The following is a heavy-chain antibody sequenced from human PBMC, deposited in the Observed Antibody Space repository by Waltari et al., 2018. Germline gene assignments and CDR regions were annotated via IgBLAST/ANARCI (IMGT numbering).Heavy chain of an antibody. CDR3: ARDLGSDYGNRDY. V-gene: IGHV1-2*06. D-gene: IGHD4-17*01. J-gene: IGHJ4*02. Sequence: QVHLVQSGAEVKKPGASVKVSCKASGYTFTGYYIQWVRRAPGQGLEWIGRINPNSCDTSYAQKFQGRVTLTRDTSINTAYMELSSLKSDDTAVYYCARDLGSDYGNRDYWGQGTLVTVPS. CDR1: GYTFTGYY. CDR2: INPNSCDT.